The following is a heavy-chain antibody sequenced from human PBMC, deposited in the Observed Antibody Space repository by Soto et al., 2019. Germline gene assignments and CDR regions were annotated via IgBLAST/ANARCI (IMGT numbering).Heavy chain of an antibody. CDR2: ISSSSSYI. CDR3: ARDGIGSVAFWGYLDY. J-gene: IGHJ4*02. D-gene: IGHD3-16*01. V-gene: IGHV3-21*03. CDR1: GFSFSSYT. Sequence: PGGSLRLSCAASGFSFSSYTMNWVRQAPGKGLEWVSSISSSSSYIYYADSVKGRFTISRDNAENSLVLQMNGLRADDTAIYYCARDGIGSVAFWGYLDYWGQGTLVTVSS.